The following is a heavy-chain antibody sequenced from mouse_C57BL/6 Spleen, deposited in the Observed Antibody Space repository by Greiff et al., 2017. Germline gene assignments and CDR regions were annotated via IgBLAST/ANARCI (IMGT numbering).Heavy chain of an antibody. V-gene: IGHV1-81*01. CDR2: IYPRSGNT. CDR1: GYTFTSYG. Sequence: QVQLQQSGAELARPGASVKLSCKASGYTFTSYGISWVKQRTGQGLEWIGEIYPRSGNTYYNEKFKGKATLTADKSSSTAYMELRSLTSEDAAVYFCASVPGDYAMDDWGQGTSGTVSS. J-gene: IGHJ4*01. D-gene: IGHD5-1*01. CDR3: ASVPGDYAMDD.